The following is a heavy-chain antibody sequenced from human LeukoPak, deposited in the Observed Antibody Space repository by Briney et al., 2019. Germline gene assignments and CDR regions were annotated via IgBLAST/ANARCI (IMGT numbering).Heavy chain of an antibody. CDR1: GFTFSSYA. CDR2: ISYDGSNK. D-gene: IGHD5-18*01. J-gene: IGHJ4*02. Sequence: PGGSLRLSCAASGFTFSSYAMHWVRQAPGKGLEWVAVISYDGSNKYYADSVKGRFTISRDNSKNTLYLQMNSLRAEDTAVYYCARDAERGYSYGAFDYWGQGTLVTVSS. CDR3: ARDAERGYSYGAFDY. V-gene: IGHV3-30-3*01.